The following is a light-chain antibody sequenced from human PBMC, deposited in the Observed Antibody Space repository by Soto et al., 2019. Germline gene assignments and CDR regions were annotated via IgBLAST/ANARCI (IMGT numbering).Light chain of an antibody. J-gene: IGLJ1*01. Sequence: QSALTQPRSVSGSPGQSVTISCTGTNTDVGGYNYVSWYQQHPGKVPKLILYDVSERPSGVPDRFSASKSGNTASLTISGLQAEDEADYYCCSYAGRDTLYVFGSGTKVTVL. V-gene: IGLV2-11*01. CDR1: NTDVGGYNY. CDR3: CSYAGRDTLYV. CDR2: DVS.